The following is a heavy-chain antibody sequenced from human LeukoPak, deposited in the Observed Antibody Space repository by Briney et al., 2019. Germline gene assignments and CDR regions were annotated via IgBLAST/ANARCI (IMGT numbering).Heavy chain of an antibody. CDR1: GYTFTSYA. Sequence: ASVKVSCTASGYTFTSYAMNWVRQAPGQGLEWMGWINTNTGNPTYAQGFTGRFVFSLDTSVSTAYLQISSLKAEDTAVYYCARDGLRFLEWLLSQNNWFDPWGQGTLVTVSS. D-gene: IGHD3-3*01. CDR3: ARDGLRFLEWLLSQNNWFDP. CDR2: INTNTGNP. J-gene: IGHJ5*02. V-gene: IGHV7-4-1*02.